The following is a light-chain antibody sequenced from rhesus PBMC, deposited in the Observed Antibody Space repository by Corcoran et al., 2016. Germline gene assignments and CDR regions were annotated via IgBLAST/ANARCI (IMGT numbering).Light chain of an antibody. V-gene: IGKV1-22*01. CDR3: HQYATSPYS. CDR2: KSA. Sequence: DIQMTQSPSSLSASVGDTVTITCQVSQSISSWLAWYQQKPGKAPNLLLYKSANLQSGVPSRFSGRGYGTDFTLTISSLQPEDFATYYCHQYATSPYSFGQGTKVEIK. CDR1: QSISSW. J-gene: IGKJ2*01.